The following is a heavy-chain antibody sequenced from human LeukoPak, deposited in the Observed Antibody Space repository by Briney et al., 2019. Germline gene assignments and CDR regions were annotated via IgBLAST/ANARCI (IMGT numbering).Heavy chain of an antibody. CDR1: GGSFSGYY. Sequence: SETLSLTCAVYGGSFSGYYWSWIRQPPGKGLEWIGEINHSGSTNYNPSLKSRVTTSVDTSKSQFSLKLSSVTAADTAVYYCARHLGSVGAPVDDAFDIWGQGTMVTVSS. J-gene: IGHJ3*02. CDR2: INHSGST. CDR3: ARHLGSVGAPVDDAFDI. D-gene: IGHD1-26*01. V-gene: IGHV4-34*01.